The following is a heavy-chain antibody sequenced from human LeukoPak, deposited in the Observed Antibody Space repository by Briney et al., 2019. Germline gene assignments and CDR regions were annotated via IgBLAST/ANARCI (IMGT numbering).Heavy chain of an antibody. Sequence: PSETLSLTCAVYGGSFSGYYWSWIRQPPGKGPEWIGGINHSGSTNYNPSLKSRVTISVDTSKNQFSLKLSSVTAADTAVYYCARRILLWFGELHHYYFDYWGQGTLVTVSS. CDR3: ARRILLWFGELHHYYFDY. J-gene: IGHJ4*02. D-gene: IGHD3-10*01. V-gene: IGHV4-34*01. CDR2: INHSGST. CDR1: GGSFSGYY.